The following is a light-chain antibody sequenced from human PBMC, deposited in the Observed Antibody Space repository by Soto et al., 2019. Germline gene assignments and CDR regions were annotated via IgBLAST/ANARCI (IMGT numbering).Light chain of an antibody. CDR2: DAS. Sequence: DIQMTQSPSALSASIGDRVTITCRASQNIDTSLAWYQQKPGKAPKSLIFDASNLESGVSSRLRGSGSGTEFTLTIDTLQPDDSGSYYCQHYKAFSPWTFGQGTKVEIK. V-gene: IGKV1-5*01. J-gene: IGKJ1*01. CDR3: QHYKAFSPWT. CDR1: QNIDTS.